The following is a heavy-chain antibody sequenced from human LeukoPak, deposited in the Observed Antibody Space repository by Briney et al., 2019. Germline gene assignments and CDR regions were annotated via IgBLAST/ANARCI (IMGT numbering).Heavy chain of an antibody. Sequence: SETLSLTCTVSGGSINNYYWSWIRQPPGKGLEWIGSVYYSGSTYYNPSLKSRLTISVDTSKNQFSLKLSSVTAADTAVYYCARRGGSGTDWYFDLWGRGTLVTVSS. J-gene: IGHJ2*01. CDR1: GGSINNYY. V-gene: IGHV4-59*05. CDR3: ARRGGSGTDWYFDL. D-gene: IGHD6-19*01. CDR2: VYYSGST.